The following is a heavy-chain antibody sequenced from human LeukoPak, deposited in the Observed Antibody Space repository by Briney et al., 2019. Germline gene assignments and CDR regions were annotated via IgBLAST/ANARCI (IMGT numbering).Heavy chain of an antibody. CDR3: ARAGEDYGDYSGYFQH. CDR2: IYHSGST. V-gene: IGHV4-38-2*02. Sequence: PSETLSLTCTVSGYSISSGYYWGWIRQPPGKGLEGIGSIYHSGSTYYNPSLKSRVTISVDTSKNQFSLKLSSVTAADTAVYYCARAGEDYGDYSGYFQHWGQGTLVTVSS. J-gene: IGHJ1*01. CDR1: GYSISSGYY. D-gene: IGHD4-17*01.